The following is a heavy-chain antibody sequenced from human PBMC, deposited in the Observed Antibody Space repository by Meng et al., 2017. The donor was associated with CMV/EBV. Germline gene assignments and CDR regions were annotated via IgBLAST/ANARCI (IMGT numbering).Heavy chain of an antibody. V-gene: IGHV3-23*01. CDR3: AKDRAGTPSWFDP. D-gene: IGHD1-1*01. Sequence: AAGFTFSRYAMSWVRQAPGKGLEWVSAISSSGGSTYYADSVKGRFTISRDNSKNTLYLQMNSLRAEDTAVYYCAKDRAGTPSWFDPWGQGTLVTVSS. J-gene: IGHJ5*02. CDR2: ISSSGGST. CDR1: GFTFSRYA.